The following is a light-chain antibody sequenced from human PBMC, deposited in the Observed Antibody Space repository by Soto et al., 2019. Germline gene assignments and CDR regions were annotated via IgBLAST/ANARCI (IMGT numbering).Light chain of an antibody. J-gene: IGLJ2*01. CDR1: NSNIGSNT. V-gene: IGLV1-44*01. Sequence: QPVLTQPPSASWTPGQRVTISCSGSNSNIGSNTVSWYQQLPGTAPKSLIYSDNQRPSGVPDRISGSRSGTSASLAISGLQSDDEAEYYCAAWDDSLRGRVFGGGTKLTVL. CDR3: AAWDDSLRGRV. CDR2: SDN.